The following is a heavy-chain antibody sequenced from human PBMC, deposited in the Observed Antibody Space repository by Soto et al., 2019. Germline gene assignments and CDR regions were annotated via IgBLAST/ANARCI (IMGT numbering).Heavy chain of an antibody. J-gene: IGHJ4*02. D-gene: IGHD6-13*01. V-gene: IGHV4-59*08. CDR3: ARSGIAAAGYWY. CDR2: INYRGST. CDR1: GGSISSYY. Sequence: QVQLQKSAPGLVTPSETLSLTCTVSGGSISSYYWSWNRQPPGKGLEWIGYINYRGSTNYNPSLKSRVNIPVGTSKTQFSLKLSSVTAPATAVYYCARSGIAAAGYWYWGQGTMVTVSS.